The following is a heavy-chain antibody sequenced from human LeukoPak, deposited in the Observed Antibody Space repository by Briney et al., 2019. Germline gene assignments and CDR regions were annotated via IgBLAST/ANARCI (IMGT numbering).Heavy chain of an antibody. CDR3: ARGLGRGYYYYYMDV. CDR1: GYKFTNYW. Sequence: GESLKISCKASGYKFTNYWIGWVRQMPGKGLEWMAIIYPSDSDIRYSPSFQGQVIISADKSISTAYLQWSSLKASDTAMYYCARGLGRGYYYYYMDVWGKGTTVTVSS. CDR2: IYPSDSDI. D-gene: IGHD6-6*01. V-gene: IGHV5-51*01. J-gene: IGHJ6*03.